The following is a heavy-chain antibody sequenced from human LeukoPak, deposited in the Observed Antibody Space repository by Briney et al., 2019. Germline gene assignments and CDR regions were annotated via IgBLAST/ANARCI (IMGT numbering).Heavy chain of an antibody. CDR2: IRSDNGKT. D-gene: IGHD6-13*01. CDR1: NYTFTAYG. CDR3: ARAQQQLANYYYYYYMDV. V-gene: IGHV1-18*01. J-gene: IGHJ6*03. Sequence: ASVKVSCKTFNYTFTAYGINWVRQAPGQGLEWMGWIRSDNGKTNYAQKLQGRVTMTTDTSTSTAYMELRSLRSDDTAVYYCARAQQQLANYYYYYYMDVWGKGTTVTVSS.